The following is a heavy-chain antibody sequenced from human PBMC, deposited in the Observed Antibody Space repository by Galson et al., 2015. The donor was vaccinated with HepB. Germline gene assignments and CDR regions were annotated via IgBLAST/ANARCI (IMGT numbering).Heavy chain of an antibody. V-gene: IGHV3-48*02. J-gene: IGHJ4*02. CDR1: GFTFSGSA. D-gene: IGHD3-3*01. CDR3: ARDQAIFGVVINFDY. Sequence: SLRLSCAASGFTFSGSAMHWVRQAPGKGLEWVSYISSSSSTIYYADSVKGRFTISRDNAKNSLYLQMNSLRDEDTAVYYCARDQAIFGVVINFDYWGQGTLVTVSS. CDR2: ISSSSSTI.